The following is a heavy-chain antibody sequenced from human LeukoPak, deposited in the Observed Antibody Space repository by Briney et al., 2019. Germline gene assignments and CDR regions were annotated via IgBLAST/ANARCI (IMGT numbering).Heavy chain of an antibody. CDR2: IYYSGST. J-gene: IGHJ4*02. CDR1: GGSISSYY. CDR3: ASIGSSAPDY. Sequence: SETLSLTCTVSGGSISSYYWSWIRQPPGKGLEWIGYIYYSGSTNYNPPLKSRVTISVDTSKNQFSLKLSSVTAADTAVYYCASIGSSAPDYWGQGTLVTVSS. V-gene: IGHV4-59*01. D-gene: IGHD6-6*01.